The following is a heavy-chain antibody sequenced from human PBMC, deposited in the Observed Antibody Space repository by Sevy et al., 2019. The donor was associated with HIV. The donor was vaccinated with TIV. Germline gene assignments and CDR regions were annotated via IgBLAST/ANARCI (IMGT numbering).Heavy chain of an antibody. J-gene: IGHJ3*02. CDR1: GFKFNGHG. D-gene: IGHD3-3*01. V-gene: IGHV3-30*14. CDR2: ISHDGANK. CDR3: ARDYEVNNWRVVGAFDM. Sequence: GGSLRLSCVAPGFKFNGHGIHWVRQAPGKGLQWVAGISHDGANKNYADSVKGRFSISGDQSNNTVFLHMNTLTTADTAVYYCARDYEVNNWRVVGAFDMWGLETMVTVSS.